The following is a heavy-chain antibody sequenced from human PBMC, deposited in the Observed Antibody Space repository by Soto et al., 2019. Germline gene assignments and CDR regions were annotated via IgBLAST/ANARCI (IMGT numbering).Heavy chain of an antibody. D-gene: IGHD3-22*01. CDR1: GGSISSGGYS. Sequence: SETLSLTCAVSGGSISSGGYSWSWIRQPPGKGLEWIGYIYHSGSTYYNPSLKSRVTISVDRSKNQFSLKLSSVTAADTAVYYCASQHYYDSSGYYVGYWGQGTLVTVSS. CDR2: IYHSGST. V-gene: IGHV4-30-2*01. CDR3: ASQHYYDSSGYYVGY. J-gene: IGHJ4*02.